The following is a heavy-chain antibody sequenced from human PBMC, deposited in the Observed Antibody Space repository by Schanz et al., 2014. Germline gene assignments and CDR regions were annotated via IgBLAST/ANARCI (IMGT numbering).Heavy chain of an antibody. Sequence: EVQLVESGGGLVQPGRSLRLSCVASGFRFDDYAMHWVRQAPGKGLEWVSGMSWNAGSLGYGDSVKGRFTISRDNAKNTLYLQMNSLRVEDTAVYYCARQPGRITVSGVVSNWFDPWGQGTLVTVSS. CDR2: MSWNAGSL. D-gene: IGHD3-3*01. CDR3: ARQPGRITVSGVVSNWFDP. CDR1: GFRFDDYA. V-gene: IGHV3-9*01. J-gene: IGHJ5*02.